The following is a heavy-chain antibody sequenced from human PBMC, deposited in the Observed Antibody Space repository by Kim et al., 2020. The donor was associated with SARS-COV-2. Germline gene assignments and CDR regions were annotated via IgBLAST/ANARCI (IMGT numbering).Heavy chain of an antibody. CDR1: GGTFSSYA. Sequence: SVKVSCKASGGTFSSYAISWVRQAPGQGLEWMGGIIPIFGTANYAQKFQGRVTITADESTSTAYMELSSLRSEDTAVYYCAREPKNKYSSSWYWYFQHWGQGTLVTVSS. CDR3: AREPKNKYSSSWYWYFQH. J-gene: IGHJ1*01. V-gene: IGHV1-69*13. D-gene: IGHD6-13*01. CDR2: IIPIFGTA.